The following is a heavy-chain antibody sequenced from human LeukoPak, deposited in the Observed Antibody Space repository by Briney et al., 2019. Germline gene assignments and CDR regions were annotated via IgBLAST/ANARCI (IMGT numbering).Heavy chain of an antibody. CDR3: ARPGPATLWSAFDI. CDR2: INHSGST. CDR1: GGSFSGYY. D-gene: IGHD2-15*01. V-gene: IGHV4-34*01. Sequence: PSETLSLTCAVYGGSFSGYYWSWIRQPPGKGLEWIGEINHSGSTNYNPSLKSRVTISVDTSKNQFSLKLSSVTAADTAVYYCARPGPATLWSAFDIWGQGTMVTVSS. J-gene: IGHJ3*02.